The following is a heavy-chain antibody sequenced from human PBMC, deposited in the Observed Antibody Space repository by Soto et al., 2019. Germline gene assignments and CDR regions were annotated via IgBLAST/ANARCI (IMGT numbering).Heavy chain of an antibody. V-gene: IGHV3-33*01. CDR2: IWYDGSNK. CDR1: GFTFSSYG. D-gene: IGHD3-10*01. J-gene: IGHJ2*01. CDR3: ARDRGPMTNPGWYFYL. Sequence: HPGGSLRLSCAASGFTFSSYGMHWVRQAPGKGLEWVAVIWYDGSNKYYADSVKGRFTISRDNSKNTLYLQMNSLRAEDTAVYYCARDRGPMTNPGWYFYLWGRGTLVTVSS.